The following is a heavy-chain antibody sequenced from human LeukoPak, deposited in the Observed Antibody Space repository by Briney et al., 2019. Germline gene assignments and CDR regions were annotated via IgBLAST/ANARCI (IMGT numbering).Heavy chain of an antibody. J-gene: IGHJ4*02. D-gene: IGHD6-13*01. CDR1: GYSFTSYW. V-gene: IGHV5-51*01. CDR3: ARCIAAAGKLKLVLELDY. Sequence: GESLKISCKGSGYSFTSYWIGWVRQMPGKGLEWMGIIYPGDSDTRYSPSFQGQVTISADKSISTAYLQWSSLKASDTAMYYCARCIAAAGKLKLVLELDYWGQGTLVTVSS. CDR2: IYPGDSDT.